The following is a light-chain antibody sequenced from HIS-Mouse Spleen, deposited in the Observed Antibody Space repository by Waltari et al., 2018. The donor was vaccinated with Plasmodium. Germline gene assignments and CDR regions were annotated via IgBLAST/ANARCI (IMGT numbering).Light chain of an antibody. V-gene: IGLV1-40*01. CDR1: SSNIGAGYD. J-gene: IGLJ3*02. CDR3: QSYDSSLSGSEV. CDR2: GSS. Sequence: QSVLTQPPSVSGAPGQRVTISCTGSSSNIGAGYDVHWYQQLPGTAPKLLSYGSSKRPSGVPDRCSGSKSGTSASLAITGLQAEDEADDYCQSYDSSLSGSEVFGGGTKLTVL.